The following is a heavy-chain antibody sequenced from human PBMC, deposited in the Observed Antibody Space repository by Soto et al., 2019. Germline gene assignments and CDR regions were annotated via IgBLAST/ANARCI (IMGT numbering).Heavy chain of an antibody. V-gene: IGHV4-59*01. CDR2: IYFRGTT. CDR1: GGSISSYY. D-gene: IGHD3-22*01. CDR3: ARMNYYDTSGYPFDY. J-gene: IGHJ4*02. Sequence: SSETLSLTCTVSGGSISSYYWSWIRQPPGKGLEWIGYIYFRGTTNYNPSLKSRVTMSADTSKNQFSLKLNSVTAADMAVYYCARMNYYDTSGYPFDYWGQGMMVTVSS.